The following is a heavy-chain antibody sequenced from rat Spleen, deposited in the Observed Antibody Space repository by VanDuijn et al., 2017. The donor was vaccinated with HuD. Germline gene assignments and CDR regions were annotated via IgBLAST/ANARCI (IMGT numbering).Heavy chain of an antibody. J-gene: IGHJ2*01. Sequence: EVQLVESGGGLVQPGRSLKLSCAASGFTFSNYYMAWVRQAPKKGLEWVATISYDGSSTYYRDSVKGRFTISRDNAKSTLYLQMDSLRSEDTATYYCARHRGNYGSLSYWGQGVMVTVSS. CDR3: ARHRGNYGSLSY. D-gene: IGHD1-3*01. CDR1: GFTFSNYY. V-gene: IGHV5-7*01. CDR2: ISYDGSST.